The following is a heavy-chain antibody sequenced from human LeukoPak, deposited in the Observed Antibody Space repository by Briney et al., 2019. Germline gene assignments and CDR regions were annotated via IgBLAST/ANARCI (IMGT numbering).Heavy chain of an antibody. CDR2: ISDGGRT. Sequence: SETLSLTCTVSGDSITSRSNYWGWFRQPPGKGREWIGTISDGGRTFYNPSLQSRVTLSLDSSKNHFALRLKSVTAADKAHYYCARRRGYHFDYWGQGTLVTISS. V-gene: IGHV4-39*02. CDR1: GDSITSRSNY. J-gene: IGHJ4*02. CDR3: ARRRGYHFDY. D-gene: IGHD3-10*01.